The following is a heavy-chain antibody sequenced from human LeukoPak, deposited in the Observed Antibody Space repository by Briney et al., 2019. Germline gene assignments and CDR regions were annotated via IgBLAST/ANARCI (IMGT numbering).Heavy chain of an antibody. CDR2: IYYSGST. D-gene: IGHD2-15*01. V-gene: IGHV4-59*01. Sequence: SETLSLTCTVSGGSISSYYWSWIRQPPGKGLEWIGYIYYSGSTNYNPSLKSRVTISVDTSKNQFSPKLSSVTAADTAVYYCARCSRVADAFDIWGQGTMVTVSS. CDR3: ARCSRVADAFDI. J-gene: IGHJ3*02. CDR1: GGSISSYY.